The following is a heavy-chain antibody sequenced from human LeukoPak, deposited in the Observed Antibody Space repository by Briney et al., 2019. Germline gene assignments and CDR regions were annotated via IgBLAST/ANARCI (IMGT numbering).Heavy chain of an antibody. CDR3: ARTKYSYGLFDY. CDR1: GYTFTDHF. J-gene: IGHJ4*02. D-gene: IGHD5-18*01. CDR2: INPNSGGT. V-gene: IGHV1-2*02. Sequence: ASVKVSCKASGYTFTDHFLHWVRQAPGQGLEWMGWINPNSGGTNYAQKFQGRVTMTRDTSISTAYMELSRLRSDDTAVYYCARTKYSYGLFDYWGQGTLVTVSS.